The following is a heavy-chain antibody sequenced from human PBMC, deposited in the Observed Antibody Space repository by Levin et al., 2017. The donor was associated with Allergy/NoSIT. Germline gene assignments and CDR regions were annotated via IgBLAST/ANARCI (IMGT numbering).Heavy chain of an antibody. D-gene: IGHD2-2*03. V-gene: IGHV4-59*01. CDR3: ARLDIVVVPADIADYYGMDV. Sequence: SETLSLTCTVSGGSISSYYWSWIRQPPGKGLEWIGYIYYSGSTNYNPSLKSRVTISVDTSKNQFSLKLSSVTAADTAVYYCARLDIVVVPADIADYYGMDVWGQGTTVTVSS. J-gene: IGHJ6*02. CDR2: IYYSGST. CDR1: GGSISSYY.